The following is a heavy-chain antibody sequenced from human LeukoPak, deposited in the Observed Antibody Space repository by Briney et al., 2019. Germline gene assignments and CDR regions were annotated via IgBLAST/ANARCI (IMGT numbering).Heavy chain of an antibody. CDR1: GGSISSYY. Sequence: SETLSLTCTVSGGSISSYYWSWIRQPPGKGLEWIGYIYYSGSTNYNPSLKSRVTISVDTSKNQFSLKLSSVTAADTAVYYCARSAYRSNFDYWGQGTLATVSS. CDR2: IYYSGST. D-gene: IGHD6-13*01. J-gene: IGHJ4*02. CDR3: ARSAYRSNFDY. V-gene: IGHV4-59*01.